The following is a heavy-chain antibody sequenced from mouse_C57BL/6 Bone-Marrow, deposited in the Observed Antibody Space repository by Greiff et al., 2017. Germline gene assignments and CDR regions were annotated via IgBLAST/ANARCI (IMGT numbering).Heavy chain of an antibody. CDR3: ASAGCPYAMDY. CDR1: GFTFSSYA. V-gene: IGHV5-4*01. J-gene: IGHJ4*01. Sequence: DVHLVESGGGLVKPGGSLKLSCAASGFTFSSYAMSWVRQTPEKRLEWVATFSDGGSYIYYPDNVKGRFTISRDNAKNHLYLQMSHLKSEDTAVYYCASAGCPYAMDYWGQGTSVTVSS. CDR2: FSDGGSYI.